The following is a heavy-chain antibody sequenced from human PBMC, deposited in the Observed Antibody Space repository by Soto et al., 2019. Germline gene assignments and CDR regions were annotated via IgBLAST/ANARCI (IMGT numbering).Heavy chain of an antibody. Sequence: GGSLRLSCAASVFTFSSYNMSWVRQAPGKGLEWISAVSGSGGSTYYADSVKGRFTISRDNSKDTLYLQMNNLRAEDTAVYYCAKPPDYNWNDYWGQGTLVTVSS. V-gene: IGHV3-23*01. CDR2: VSGSGGST. J-gene: IGHJ4*02. CDR1: VFTFSSYN. D-gene: IGHD1-20*01. CDR3: AKPPDYNWNDY.